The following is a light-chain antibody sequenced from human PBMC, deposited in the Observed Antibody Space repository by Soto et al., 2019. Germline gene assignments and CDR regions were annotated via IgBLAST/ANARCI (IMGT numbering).Light chain of an antibody. Sequence: HSALAQPSSWSGSPGQSITISCTGTISDVGGYHYVSWYQQYPGKAPKLMIYEVSNRPSGVSNRFSGSKSGNTASLTISGLQAEDEADYYCSSYTSSSTYVFGTGTKVTVL. V-gene: IGLV2-14*01. CDR3: SSYTSSSTYV. CDR1: ISDVGGYHY. J-gene: IGLJ1*01. CDR2: EVS.